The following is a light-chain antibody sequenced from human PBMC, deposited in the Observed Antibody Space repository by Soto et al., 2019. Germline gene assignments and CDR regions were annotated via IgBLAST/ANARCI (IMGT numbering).Light chain of an antibody. V-gene: IGLV3-21*02. J-gene: IGLJ2*01. CDR2: EDR. CDR3: QVLATASDHGV. CDR1: TLGEKN. Sequence: SSELSQPPSTSAAPGQTASVTCGGNTLGEKNVYWSQQRPGQAPGLVVYEDRDRTSGIPERFPGSILVNTATLTNSRVEAEGDCDNYWQVLATASDHGVFGGGSKGTVL.